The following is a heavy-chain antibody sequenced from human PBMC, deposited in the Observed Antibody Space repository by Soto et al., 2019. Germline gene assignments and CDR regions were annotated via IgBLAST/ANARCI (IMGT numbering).Heavy chain of an antibody. D-gene: IGHD6-19*01. J-gene: IGHJ6*02. CDR3: AVSSGWYPFYYYYGMDV. V-gene: IGHV4-34*01. Sequence: PSETLSLTCAVYGGSFSCYYWILIRQPPGKGLEWIGEINHSGSTNYDPSLKSRVTISVDTSKNQFSLKLSSVTAADTAVYYCAVSSGWYPFYYYYGMDVWGQGTTVTVSS. CDR2: INHSGST. CDR1: GGSFSCYY.